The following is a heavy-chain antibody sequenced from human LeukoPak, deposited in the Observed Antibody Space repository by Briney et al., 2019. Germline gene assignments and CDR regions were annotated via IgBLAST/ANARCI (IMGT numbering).Heavy chain of an antibody. CDR3: ARDKSWDY. V-gene: IGHV1-2*02. CDR1: GYTFTSYY. J-gene: IGHJ4*02. Sequence: ASVKVSCKASGYTFTSYYMHWVRQAPGQGLEWMGWINPNSGGTNYAQNFQGRVTMIRDTSISTAYMELSRLRSDDTAVYYCARDKSWDYWGQGTLVTVSS. CDR2: INPNSGGT.